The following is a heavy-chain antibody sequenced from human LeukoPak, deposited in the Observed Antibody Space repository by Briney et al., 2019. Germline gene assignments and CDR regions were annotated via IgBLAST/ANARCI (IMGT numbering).Heavy chain of an antibody. CDR3: ARARDIVVVPAAITFDP. CDR1: GFTFSSYA. V-gene: IGHV3-30*04. Sequence: GGSLRLSCAASGFTFSSYAMHWVRQAPGKGLEWVAVISYDGSNKYYADSVKGRFTISRDNSKNTLYLQMNSLRAEDTAVYYCARARDIVVVPAAITFDPWGQGTLVTVSS. CDR2: ISYDGSNK. J-gene: IGHJ5*02. D-gene: IGHD2-2*01.